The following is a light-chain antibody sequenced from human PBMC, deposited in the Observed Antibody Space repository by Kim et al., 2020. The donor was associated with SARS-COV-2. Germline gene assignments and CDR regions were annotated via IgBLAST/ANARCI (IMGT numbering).Light chain of an antibody. J-gene: IGLJ1*01. Sequence: SPGQSGTISCTGTSSDVGGYNYVSWYQQHPGKAPQLMIYDVSKRPSGVPDRFSGSKSGNTASLTISGLQAEDEADYYCCSYAGSYVFGTGTKVTVL. CDR1: SSDVGGYNY. CDR2: DVS. CDR3: CSYAGSYV. V-gene: IGLV2-11*01.